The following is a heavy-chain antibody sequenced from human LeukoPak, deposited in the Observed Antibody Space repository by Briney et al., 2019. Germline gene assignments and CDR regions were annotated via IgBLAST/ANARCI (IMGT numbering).Heavy chain of an antibody. CDR1: GDSVSNNNAA. CDR3: ARDTVAGNYFDY. CDR2: TYYRSKWYN. Sequence: SQTLSLTCVISGDSVSNNNAAWHWIRQSPSRGLEWLGRTYYRSKWYNDYAVSVKSRMTISPDTSKNQFSLQLNSVTPEDTAVYYCARDTVAGNYFDYWGQGTLVTVSS. J-gene: IGHJ4*02. V-gene: IGHV6-1*01. D-gene: IGHD6-19*01.